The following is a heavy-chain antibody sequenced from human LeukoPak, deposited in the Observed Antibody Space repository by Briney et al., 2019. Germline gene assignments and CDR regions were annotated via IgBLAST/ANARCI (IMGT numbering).Heavy chain of an antibody. D-gene: IGHD3-22*01. CDR1: GGTFSSYA. CDR3: ARGGSSGFDY. J-gene: IGHJ4*01. V-gene: IGHV1-69*05. CDR2: IIPIFGTA. Sequence: SVKVSCKASGGTFSSYAISWVRQAPGQGLECMGRIIPIFGTANYAQKFQGRVTITTDESTSTAYMELSSLRSEDTAVYYCARGGSSGFDYWGPGTLVTVSP.